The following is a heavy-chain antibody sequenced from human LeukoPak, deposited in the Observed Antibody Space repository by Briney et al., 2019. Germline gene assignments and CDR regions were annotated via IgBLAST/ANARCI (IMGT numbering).Heavy chain of an antibody. Sequence: GGSLRLSCAASGFTFNTYTMNWARQAPGKGLEWGSYISSSSSTIYYADSVKGRFTISRDNAKNSLYLQMNSLRAEDTAVYYCARSVMVRGVIIPFDYWGQGTLVTVSS. D-gene: IGHD3-10*01. V-gene: IGHV3-48*01. CDR1: GFTFNTYT. J-gene: IGHJ4*02. CDR3: ARSVMVRGVIIPFDY. CDR2: ISSSSSTI.